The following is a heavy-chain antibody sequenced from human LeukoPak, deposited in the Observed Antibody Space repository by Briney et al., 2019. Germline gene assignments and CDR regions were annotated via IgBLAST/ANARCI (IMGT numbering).Heavy chain of an antibody. J-gene: IGHJ4*02. D-gene: IGHD2-15*01. Sequence: GGSLRLSCAASGFTFSSYGMHWVRQAPGKGLEWVAVIWYDGSNKYYADSVKGRFTISRDNSKNTLYLQMNSLRAEDTAVYYCARGGYCSGGSCPPIGHPFDYWGQGTLVTVSS. CDR1: GFTFSSYG. CDR2: IWYDGSNK. V-gene: IGHV3-33*01. CDR3: ARGGYCSGGSCPPIGHPFDY.